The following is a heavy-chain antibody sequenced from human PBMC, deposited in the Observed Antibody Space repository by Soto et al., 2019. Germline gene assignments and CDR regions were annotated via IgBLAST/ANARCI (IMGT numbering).Heavy chain of an antibody. Sequence: ESGGGLVQPGRSLRLSCAASGFTFDDYAMHWVRQAPGKGLEWVSGISWNSGSIGYADSVKGRFTISRDNAKNSLYLQMNSLRAEDTALYYCAKDPTGAALPNWFDPWGQGTLVTVSS. J-gene: IGHJ5*02. D-gene: IGHD1-1*01. CDR3: AKDPTGAALPNWFDP. V-gene: IGHV3-9*01. CDR1: GFTFDDYA. CDR2: ISWNSGSI.